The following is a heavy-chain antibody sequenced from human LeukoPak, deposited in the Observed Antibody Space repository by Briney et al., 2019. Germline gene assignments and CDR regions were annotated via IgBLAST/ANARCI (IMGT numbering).Heavy chain of an antibody. CDR2: ISSSSSTI. CDR1: GFTFSSYS. V-gene: IGHV3-48*04. D-gene: IGHD3-10*01. Sequence: GGSLRLSCAASGFTFSSYSMNWARQAPGKGLEWVSYISSSSSTIYYADSVKGRFTISRDNAKNSLYLQMNSLRAEDTAVYYCARGATLWFGGLDAFDIWGQGTMVTVSS. J-gene: IGHJ3*02. CDR3: ARGATLWFGGLDAFDI.